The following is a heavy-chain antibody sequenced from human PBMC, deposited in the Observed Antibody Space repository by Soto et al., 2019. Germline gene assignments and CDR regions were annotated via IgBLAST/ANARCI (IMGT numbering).Heavy chain of an antibody. V-gene: IGHV3-33*06. J-gene: IGHJ4*02. CDR1: GFTFSSYG. Sequence: GGSLRLSCAASGFTFSSYGMHWVRQAPGKGLEWVAVIWYDGSNKYYADSVKGRFTISRDNSKNTLYLQMNSLRAEDTAVYYCAKLYYYGSGSYYLFDYWGQGTLVTVSS. CDR2: IWYDGSNK. CDR3: AKLYYYGSGSYYLFDY. D-gene: IGHD3-10*01.